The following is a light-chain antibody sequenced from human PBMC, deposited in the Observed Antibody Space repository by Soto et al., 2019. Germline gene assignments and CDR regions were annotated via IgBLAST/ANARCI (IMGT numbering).Light chain of an antibody. CDR2: DVS. CDR1: SSDVGGYNY. J-gene: IGLJ1*01. CDR3: SSYTSSSPYV. V-gene: IGLV2-14*01. Sequence: QSVLTQPASVSGSPGQSITISCPGTSSDVGGYNYVSWYQQHPGNAPKLMIYDVSNRPSGVSNRFSGSKSGNTASLTISGLQAEDEADYYCSSYTSSSPYVFGTGTKVTVL.